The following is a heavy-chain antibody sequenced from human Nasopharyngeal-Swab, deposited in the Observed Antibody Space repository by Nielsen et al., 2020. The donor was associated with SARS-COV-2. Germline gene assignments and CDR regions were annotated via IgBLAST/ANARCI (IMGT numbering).Heavy chain of an antibody. Sequence: GGSLRLSCAASGFTFDDYVMYWVRQAPGKGLEWVSGISGNSVSIGYSDSVKGRFIISRDNAKNSLYLQMNSLRVEDTALYYCAKDKGAGSFDYWGQGTLVTVSS. D-gene: IGHD6-13*01. V-gene: IGHV3-9*01. J-gene: IGHJ4*02. CDR1: GFTFDDYV. CDR2: ISGNSVSI. CDR3: AKDKGAGSFDY.